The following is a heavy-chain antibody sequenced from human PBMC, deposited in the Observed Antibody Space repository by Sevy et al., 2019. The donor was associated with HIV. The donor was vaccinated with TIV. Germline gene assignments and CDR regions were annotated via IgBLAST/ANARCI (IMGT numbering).Heavy chain of an antibody. CDR2: INQDGNNK. D-gene: IGHD6-13*01. V-gene: IGHV3-7*01. CDR1: GFTFSSHW. Sequence: GGSLRLSCAVSGFTFSSHWMSWVRQAPGKGLEWVANINQDGNNKFYVASVKGGFTTSRDNAKNSLSLQMNSLGAEDTAVYYCARDTGGIGIDFWGQGTTVTVSS. CDR3: ARDTGGIGIDF. J-gene: IGHJ6*02.